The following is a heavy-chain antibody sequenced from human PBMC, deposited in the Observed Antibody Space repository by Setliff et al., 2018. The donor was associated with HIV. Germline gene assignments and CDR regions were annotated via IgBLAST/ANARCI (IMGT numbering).Heavy chain of an antibody. D-gene: IGHD2-15*01. Sequence: PSETLSLTCAVSGGSTSSDNWWTWVRQAPGKGLEWIGEIYHSEYTNYNPSLTSRVSMSVDKSKNQFSLRLTSVTAANTAVYYCALPYCGGGNCWSSASLPPAGWFDPWGQGTLVTVSS. CDR2: IYHSEYT. CDR1: GGSTSSDNW. CDR3: ALPYCGGGNCWSSASLPPAGWFDP. V-gene: IGHV4-4*02. J-gene: IGHJ5*02.